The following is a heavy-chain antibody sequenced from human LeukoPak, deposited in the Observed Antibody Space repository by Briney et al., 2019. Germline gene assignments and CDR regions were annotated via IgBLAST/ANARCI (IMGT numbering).Heavy chain of an antibody. V-gene: IGHV3-9*01. CDR2: INWNSAST. J-gene: IGHJ4*02. CDR3: AKVSTMVRGVTYYFDY. CDR1: GFTFEDYA. Sequence: GGSLRLSCAASGFTFEDYAMHWVRQAPGKGLEWVSGINWNSASTGYADSVKGRFTISRDNVMNSLYLQMNSLRPEDTALYYCAKVSTMVRGVTYYFDYWGQGTLVTVSS. D-gene: IGHD3-10*01.